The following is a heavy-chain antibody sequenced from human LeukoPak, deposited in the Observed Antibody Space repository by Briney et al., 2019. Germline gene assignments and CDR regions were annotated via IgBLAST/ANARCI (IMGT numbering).Heavy chain of an antibody. Sequence: GGSLRLSCAASGFTFSSYSMNWVRQAPGKGLEWVSSISDSSNYIFYADSVKGRFTISRDNAKNSLYLQMNSLRAEDTAVYYCARCGSDYDGGAFDIWGQGTMVTVSS. J-gene: IGHJ3*02. CDR1: GFTFSSYS. D-gene: IGHD2-21*02. CDR2: ISDSSNYI. V-gene: IGHV3-21*01. CDR3: ARCGSDYDGGAFDI.